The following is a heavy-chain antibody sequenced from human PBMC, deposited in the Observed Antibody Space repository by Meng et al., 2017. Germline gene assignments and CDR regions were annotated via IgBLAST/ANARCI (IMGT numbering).Heavy chain of an antibody. J-gene: IGHJ4*02. D-gene: IGHD3-22*01. CDR2: IIPIFGTA. V-gene: IGHV1-69*01. CDR1: GGTFSSYA. CDR3: ARERLDYYDSSGYYLGGFDY. Sequence: QGEMVQPGAEVKRLGSAVKVSCKASGGTFSSYAISWVRQAPGQGLEWMGGIIPIFGTANYAQKFQGRVTITADESTSTAYMELSSLRSEDTAVYYCARERLDYYDSSGYYLGGFDYWGQGTLVTVSS.